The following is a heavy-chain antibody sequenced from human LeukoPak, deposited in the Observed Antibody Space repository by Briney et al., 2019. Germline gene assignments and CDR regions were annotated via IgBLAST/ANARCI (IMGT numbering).Heavy chain of an antibody. Sequence: YDVINKYFADSVKGRFTISRDNSKNTVNLQMNSLITEDTAVYYYARSSTVAAGSRSHFLDYWGQGTXVT. J-gene: IGHJ4*02. V-gene: IGHV3-30*01. CDR2: YDVINK. D-gene: IGHD6-13*01. CDR3: ARSSTVAAGSRSHFLDY.